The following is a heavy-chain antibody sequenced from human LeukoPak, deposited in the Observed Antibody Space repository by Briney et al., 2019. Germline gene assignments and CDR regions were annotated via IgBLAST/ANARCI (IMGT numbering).Heavy chain of an antibody. CDR2: IYYSGST. V-gene: IGHV4-39*01. CDR3: ARNGDLDYYDSSGYFESNWFDP. D-gene: IGHD3-22*01. Sequence: SETLSLTCTVSGGSISSSSYYWGWIRQPPGKGLEWIGSIYYSGSTYYNPSLKSRVTISVDTSKNQFSLKLSSVTAADTAVYYCARNGDLDYYDSSGYFESNWFDPWGQGTLVTVSS. CDR1: GGSISSSSYY. J-gene: IGHJ5*02.